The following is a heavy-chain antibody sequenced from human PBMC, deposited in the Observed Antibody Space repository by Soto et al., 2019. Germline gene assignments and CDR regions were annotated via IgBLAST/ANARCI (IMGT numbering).Heavy chain of an antibody. CDR3: ARVSGARDYYGMDV. Sequence: SVKVSCKASGGTFSSYAISWVRQAPGQGLEWMGGITPIFGTENYAQKFKGRVTITEDESTSTAYMELSSLRSEDTAVYYCARVSGARDYYGMDVWGQGTTVTVS. J-gene: IGHJ6*02. V-gene: IGHV1-69*13. CDR2: ITPIFGTE. CDR1: GGTFSSYA.